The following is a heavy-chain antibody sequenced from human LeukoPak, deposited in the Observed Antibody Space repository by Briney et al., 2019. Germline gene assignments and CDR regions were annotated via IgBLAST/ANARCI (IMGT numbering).Heavy chain of an antibody. CDR1: GFPFGSYV. CDR2: INHNAEMI. D-gene: IGHD3-9*01. Sequence: PGGSLLLSCDASGFPFGSYVMSWVRPAPGKGLEWIAYINHNAEMIFYPDFVKGRFTISRDNAKSSLYLQMNALRYEDTAIYYCARDHDWAFDLWGQGTLVTVSS. J-gene: IGHJ4*02. V-gene: IGHV3-48*02. CDR3: ARDHDWAFDL.